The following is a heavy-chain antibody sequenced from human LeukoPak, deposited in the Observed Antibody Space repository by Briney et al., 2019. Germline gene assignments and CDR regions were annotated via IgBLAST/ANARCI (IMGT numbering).Heavy chain of an antibody. CDR1: GYTFTGYY. J-gene: IGHJ3*02. V-gene: IGHV1-2*02. CDR2: INPNSGGT. Sequence: ASVKVSCKASGYTFTGYYMHRVRQAPGQGLEWMGWINPNSGGTNYAQKFQGRVTMTRDTSISTAYMELSRLRSDDTAVYYCARLYSSGHGVGDAFDIWGQGTMVTVSS. D-gene: IGHD6-19*01. CDR3: ARLYSSGHGVGDAFDI.